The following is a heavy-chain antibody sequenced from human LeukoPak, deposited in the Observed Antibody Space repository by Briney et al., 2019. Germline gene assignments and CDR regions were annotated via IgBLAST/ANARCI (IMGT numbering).Heavy chain of an antibody. D-gene: IGHD4-23*01. V-gene: IGHV4-61*05. CDR1: GGSISSSSYY. CDR2: IYVGGST. Sequence: PSETLSLTCTVSGGSISSSSYYWGWIRQPPGKGLEWIGRIYVGGSTNYSPSLKSRVSMSLDKSKNQLSLKLISVSAADTAVYYCARWHMNSQDVWGRGTAVTVS. J-gene: IGHJ6*02. CDR3: ARWHMNSQDV.